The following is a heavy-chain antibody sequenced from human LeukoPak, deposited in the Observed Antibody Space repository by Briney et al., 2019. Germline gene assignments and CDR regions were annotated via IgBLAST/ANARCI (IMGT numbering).Heavy chain of an antibody. Sequence: SETLSLTCTVSGGSISSGSYYWSWIRQPAGKGLEWIGRIYTSGSTNYNPSLKSRVTISVDTSKNQFSLKLSSVTAADTAVYYCARDSLLSGDAFDIWGQGTMVTVSS. CDR3: ARDSLLSGDAFDI. J-gene: IGHJ3*02. CDR1: GGSISSGSYY. D-gene: IGHD3-10*01. V-gene: IGHV4-61*02. CDR2: IYTSGST.